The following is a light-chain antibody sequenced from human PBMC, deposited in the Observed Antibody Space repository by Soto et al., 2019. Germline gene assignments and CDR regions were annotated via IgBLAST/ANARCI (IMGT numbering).Light chain of an antibody. CDR3: QQYHYSTLM. J-gene: IGKJ1*01. CDR2: GAS. CDR1: QSVSSSY. V-gene: IGKV3-20*01. Sequence: EIVLTQSPGTLSLSPGERATLSCRASQSVSSSYLAWYQQKPGQAPRLLIYGASSRATGIPDRFSGGGSGTDFTLTISRLEPEDFGVYYCQQYHYSTLMFGQGTKVEIK.